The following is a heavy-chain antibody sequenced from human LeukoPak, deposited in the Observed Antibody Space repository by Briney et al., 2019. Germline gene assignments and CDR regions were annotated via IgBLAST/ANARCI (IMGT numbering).Heavy chain of an antibody. Sequence: SQTLSLTCTVSGGSISSGGYYWSWIRQHPGKGLEWIGYIYYSGSTYYNPSLKSRVTISVDTSKNQFSLKLSSVTAADTAVYYCARGDADEYCSRTSSYAGIHNWGQGTLVTAS. CDR2: IYYSGST. CDR1: GGSISSGGYY. V-gene: IGHV4-31*03. D-gene: IGHD2-2*01. J-gene: IGHJ4*02. CDR3: ARGDADEYCSRTSSYAGIHN.